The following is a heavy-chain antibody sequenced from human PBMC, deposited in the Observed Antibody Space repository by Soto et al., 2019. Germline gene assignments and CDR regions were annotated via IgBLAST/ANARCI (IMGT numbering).Heavy chain of an antibody. CDR3: ARGEPHHYFDY. Sequence: EVQLVESGGGLVQPGGSLRLSCAASGFTVSTNYMNWVRQAPGKGLEWVSVIYSGGSTYYADSVKGRFTISRDNSKNTLFLQMNNLRVEDTAVYYCARGEPHHYFDYWGQGSLVTVSS. V-gene: IGHV3-66*01. J-gene: IGHJ4*02. CDR2: IYSGGST. CDR1: GFTVSTNY. D-gene: IGHD3-16*01.